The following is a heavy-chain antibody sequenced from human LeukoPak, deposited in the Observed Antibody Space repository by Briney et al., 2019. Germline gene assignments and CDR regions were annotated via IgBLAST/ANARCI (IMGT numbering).Heavy chain of an antibody. J-gene: IGHJ3*02. CDR1: GGSFSGYY. V-gene: IGHV4-59*01. CDR2: IYYSGST. CDR3: ARGATVVTRSHNAFDI. D-gene: IGHD4-23*01. Sequence: KPSETLSLTCAVYGGSFSGYYWSWIRQPPGKGLEWIGYIYYSGSTNYNPSLKSRVTISVDTSKNQFSLKLSSVTAADTAVYYCARGATVVTRSHNAFDIWGQGTMVTVSS.